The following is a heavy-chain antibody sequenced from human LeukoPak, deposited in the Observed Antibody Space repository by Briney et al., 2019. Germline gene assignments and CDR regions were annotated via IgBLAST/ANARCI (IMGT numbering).Heavy chain of an antibody. CDR3: ARDHDIVVVPAARDAFDI. CDR1: GYTFTSYG. Sequence: ASVKVSCKASGYTFTSYGISWVRQAPGQGLEWMGWISAYNGKTNYAQKLQGRVTMTTDTSTSTAYMELRSLRSDDTAVYYCARDHDIVVVPAARDAFDIWGQGTMVTVSS. D-gene: IGHD2-2*01. J-gene: IGHJ3*02. V-gene: IGHV1-18*04. CDR2: ISAYNGKT.